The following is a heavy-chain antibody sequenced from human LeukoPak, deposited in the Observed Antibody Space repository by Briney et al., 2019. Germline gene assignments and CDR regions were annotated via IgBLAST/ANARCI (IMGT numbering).Heavy chain of an antibody. Sequence: SETLSLTCTVSGVSIFSYYWNWIRQPPGEGLEWIGYIHYSGSTNYNPSLKSRVTISVDTSKSQFSLRLTSATAADTAVYYCATGRSIRYFDYWGQGTLLTVSS. CDR3: ATGRSIRYFDY. CDR2: IHYSGST. V-gene: IGHV4-59*08. CDR1: GVSIFSYY. J-gene: IGHJ4*02. D-gene: IGHD3-9*01.